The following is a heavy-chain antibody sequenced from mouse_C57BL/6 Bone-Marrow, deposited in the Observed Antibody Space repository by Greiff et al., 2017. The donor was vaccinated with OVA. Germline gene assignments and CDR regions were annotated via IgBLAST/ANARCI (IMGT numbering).Heavy chain of an antibody. Sequence: EVHLVESGGGLVQPGGSLSLSCAASGFTFTDYYMSWVRQPPGKALEWLGFIRNKANGYTTEYSASVKGRFTISRDNSQSILYLQKNALRAEDRATYDCERYYGNPYWDFDVWGTGTTVTVSS. J-gene: IGHJ1*03. CDR3: ERYYGNPYWDFDV. CDR1: GFTFTDYY. V-gene: IGHV7-3*01. D-gene: IGHD2-1*01. CDR2: IRNKANGYTT.